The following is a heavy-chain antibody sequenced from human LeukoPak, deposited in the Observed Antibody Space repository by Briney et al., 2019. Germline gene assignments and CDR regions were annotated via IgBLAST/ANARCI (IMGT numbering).Heavy chain of an antibody. CDR2: ISYDGSNK. V-gene: IGHV3-30*18. Sequence: PGGSLRLSCAASGFTFSSYGMHWVRQAPGKGLEWVAVISYDGSNKYYADSVKGRFTISRDNSKNTLYLQMNSLRAEDTAVYYCAKDSRITGKKSAHRIDYWGQGTLVTVSS. CDR1: GFTFSSYG. D-gene: IGHD1-20*01. J-gene: IGHJ4*02. CDR3: AKDSRITGKKSAHRIDY.